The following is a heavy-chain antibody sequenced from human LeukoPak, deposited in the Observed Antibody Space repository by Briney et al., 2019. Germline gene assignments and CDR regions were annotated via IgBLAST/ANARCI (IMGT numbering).Heavy chain of an antibody. V-gene: IGHV3-30-3*01. D-gene: IGHD3-22*01. J-gene: IGHJ4*02. CDR1: GFTFSSCA. Sequence: GRSLTLSCAASGFTFSSCAMHWVRQTPGKGLEWAAVISIDGNTKYYADSVKGRFTISRDNSKNTLYLQMDSLGAEDTATYYCAREHYYDGGASGAVNDWWGEGSLVTVYS. CDR3: AREHYYDGGASGAVNDW. CDR2: ISIDGNTK.